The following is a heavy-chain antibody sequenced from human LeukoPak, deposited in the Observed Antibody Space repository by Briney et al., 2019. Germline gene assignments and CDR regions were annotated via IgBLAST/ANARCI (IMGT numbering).Heavy chain of an antibody. V-gene: IGHV3-23*01. CDR1: GFTFSSYA. J-gene: IGHJ3*02. CDR2: ISGSGGST. Sequence: SGGSLRLSCAASGFTFSSYAMSWVRQAPGKGLEWVSAISGSGGSTYYADSVKGRFTISRDNSKNTLYLQMNGLRAEDTAVYYCAKDVGTIFGVVIISWAFDIWGQGTMVTVSS. D-gene: IGHD3-3*01. CDR3: AKDVGTIFGVVIISWAFDI.